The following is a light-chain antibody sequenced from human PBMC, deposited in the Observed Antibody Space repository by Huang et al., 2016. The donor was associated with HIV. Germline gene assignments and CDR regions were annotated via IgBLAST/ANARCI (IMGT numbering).Light chain of an antibody. J-gene: IGKJ1*01. Sequence: IQMTQSPASLPASVGDRVTITCRASQAIRNDLAWDQQKLGEAHKLPVYAASSVQSGVPPRFSGSGSGTDFTLTISSLQPEDFATYYCLQHFNYPWTFGQGTKV. CDR3: LQHFNYPWT. CDR2: AAS. CDR1: QAIRND. V-gene: IGKV1-6*01.